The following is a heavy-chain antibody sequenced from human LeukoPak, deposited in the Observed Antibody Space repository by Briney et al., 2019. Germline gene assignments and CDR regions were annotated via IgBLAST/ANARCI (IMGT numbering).Heavy chain of an antibody. CDR3: TRVRGYDFDF. J-gene: IGHJ4*02. V-gene: IGHV3-74*01. CDR1: GFTFSSYW. D-gene: IGHD5-12*01. Sequence: GGSLRLSCAASGFTFSSYWMHWVRQVPGKGLVWVSRINSDASSTNYADSVKGRFTISRDNAKNTLYLQMNSLRAEDTAVYYCTRVRGYDFDFWGQGTLVTVSS. CDR2: INSDASST.